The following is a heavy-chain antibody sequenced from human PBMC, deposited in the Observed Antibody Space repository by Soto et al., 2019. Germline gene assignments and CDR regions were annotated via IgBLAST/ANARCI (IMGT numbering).Heavy chain of an antibody. CDR1: GFTFSSYG. Sequence: QVQLVESGGGVVQPGRSLRLSCAASGFTFSSYGMHWVRQAPGKGLEWVAVISYDGSNKYYADSVKGRFTISRDNSKNTLYLQMNSLRAEDTAVYYCAKWLYSSSSPPYYYYYGMDVWGQGTTVTVSS. CDR2: ISYDGSNK. J-gene: IGHJ6*02. CDR3: AKWLYSSSSPPYYYYYGMDV. V-gene: IGHV3-30*18. D-gene: IGHD6-6*01.